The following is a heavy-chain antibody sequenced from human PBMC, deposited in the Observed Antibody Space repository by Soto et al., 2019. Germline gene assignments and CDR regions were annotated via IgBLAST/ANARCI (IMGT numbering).Heavy chain of an antibody. CDR1: GYSFTSYW. V-gene: IGHV5-51*01. Sequence: PGESLKISCKGSGYSFTSYWIGWVRQMPGKGLEWMGIIYPGDSDTRYSPSLQGQVTISADKSISTAYLQWSSLKASDTAMYYCALRRAGVGATVRWFDPWGQGTLVTVSS. D-gene: IGHD1-26*01. J-gene: IGHJ5*02. CDR2: IYPGDSDT. CDR3: ALRRAGVGATVRWFDP.